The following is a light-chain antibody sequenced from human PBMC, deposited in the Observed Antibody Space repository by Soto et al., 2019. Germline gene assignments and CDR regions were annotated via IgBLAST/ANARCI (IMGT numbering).Light chain of an antibody. CDR1: QSVSINY. CDR3: QQYGSTPRT. CDR2: GAS. Sequence: EIVLTQSPGTLSLSPGDRSTLSCRASQSVSINYLAWYQQKPGQAPRLLIYGASNRVTGIPDRFSGSGSGTDFTLTISRLEPEDCAVYYCQQYGSTPRTFGQGTKVDIK. V-gene: IGKV3-20*01. J-gene: IGKJ1*01.